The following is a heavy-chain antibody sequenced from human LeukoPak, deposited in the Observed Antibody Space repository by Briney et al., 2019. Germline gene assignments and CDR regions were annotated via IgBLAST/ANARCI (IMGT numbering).Heavy chain of an antibody. Sequence: GGSLRLSCAASGFTFSSYWMSWVRQAPGKGLEWVANIKQDGSEKYYVDSVKGRFTISRDNAKNSLYLQMNSLRAEDTAVYYCAREGSTVTTEAYYYYYGMDVWGQGTTVTVSS. J-gene: IGHJ6*02. V-gene: IGHV3-7*01. D-gene: IGHD4-17*01. CDR2: IKQDGSEK. CDR3: AREGSTVTTEAYYYYYGMDV. CDR1: GFTFSSYW.